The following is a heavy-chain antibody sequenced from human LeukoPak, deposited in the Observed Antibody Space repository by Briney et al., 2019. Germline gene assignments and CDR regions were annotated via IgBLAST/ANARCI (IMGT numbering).Heavy chain of an antibody. CDR3: ARDPGFDYDFWSGYYTYFDY. D-gene: IGHD3-3*01. CDR2: ISYDGSNK. Sequence: GGSLRLSCEASGLTFDIYSMSWVRQAPGKGLEWVAVISYDGSNKYYADSVKGRFTISRDNSKNTLYLQMNSLRAEDTAVYYCARDPGFDYDFWSGYYTYFDYWGQGTLVTVSS. V-gene: IGHV3-30*01. J-gene: IGHJ4*02. CDR1: GLTFDIYS.